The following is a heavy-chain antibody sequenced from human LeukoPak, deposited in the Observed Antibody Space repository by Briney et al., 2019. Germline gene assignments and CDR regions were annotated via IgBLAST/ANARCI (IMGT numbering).Heavy chain of an antibody. CDR1: GVSISSASYY. J-gene: IGHJ4*02. CDR3: AMRERLAAAFDY. Sequence: PSQTLSLTCTVSGVSISSASYYWRWLRQPAGKGLEWIGRIYSSGSTNYNPSLKSRVTISVDTSKNQFSLKLSSVTAADTAVYYCAMRERLAAAFDYWGQGTLVTVSS. D-gene: IGHD6-13*01. V-gene: IGHV4-61*02. CDR2: IYSSGST.